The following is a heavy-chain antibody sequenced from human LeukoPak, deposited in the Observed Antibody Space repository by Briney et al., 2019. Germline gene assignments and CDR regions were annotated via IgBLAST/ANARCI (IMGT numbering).Heavy chain of an antibody. D-gene: IGHD6-19*01. CDR2: ISGSGGST. Sequence: GGSLRLSCAASGFTFSSYAMSWVRQAPGKGLEWVSAISGSGGSTYYADSVKGRFTISRDNSKNTLYPQMNSLRAEDTAVYYCAKMEQWLGYFDYWGQGTLVTVSS. CDR1: GFTFSSYA. J-gene: IGHJ4*02. V-gene: IGHV3-23*01. CDR3: AKMEQWLGYFDY.